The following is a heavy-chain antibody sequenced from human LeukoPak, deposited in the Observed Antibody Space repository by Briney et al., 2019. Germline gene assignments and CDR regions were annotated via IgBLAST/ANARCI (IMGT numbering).Heavy chain of an antibody. D-gene: IGHD3-22*01. J-gene: IGHJ4*02. CDR1: GYTFTSYD. Sequence: ASVKVSCKASGYTFTSYDINWVRQATGQGLEWMGWMNPNSGNTGYAQKFQGRVTMTRNTYITTAYMELSSLRSEDTAMYYCARVEYVSGYSHVYWGQGTPVTVSS. CDR3: ARVEYVSGYSHVY. V-gene: IGHV1-8*01. CDR2: MNPNSGNT.